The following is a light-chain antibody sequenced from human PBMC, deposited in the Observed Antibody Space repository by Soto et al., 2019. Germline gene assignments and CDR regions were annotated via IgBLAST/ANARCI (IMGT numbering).Light chain of an antibody. CDR3: SSYTSSTHYV. Sequence: QSVLTQPASVSGSPGQSITISCTGTSSDVGGHNYVSWYQQHPGKAPKLIICEVSDRPSGVSNRFSGSKSGNTASLTISGLQAEDEADYYCSSYTSSTHYVFGTGTQLTVL. J-gene: IGLJ1*01. CDR1: SSDVGGHNY. CDR2: EVS. V-gene: IGLV2-14*01.